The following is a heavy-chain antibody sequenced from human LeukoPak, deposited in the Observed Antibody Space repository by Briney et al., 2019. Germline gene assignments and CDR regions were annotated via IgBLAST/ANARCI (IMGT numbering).Heavy chain of an antibody. Sequence: GGSLRLSCAASGFTFSSYPLHWVRQAPGKGLEWVSVISYDGSNKYYADSVKGRFTISRDNSKNTLYLQMNSLRAEDTAVYYCATFDIVVVVAATLDYWGQGTLVTVSS. V-gene: IGHV3-30-3*01. D-gene: IGHD2-15*01. CDR3: ATFDIVVVVAATLDY. J-gene: IGHJ4*02. CDR1: GFTFSSYP. CDR2: ISYDGSNK.